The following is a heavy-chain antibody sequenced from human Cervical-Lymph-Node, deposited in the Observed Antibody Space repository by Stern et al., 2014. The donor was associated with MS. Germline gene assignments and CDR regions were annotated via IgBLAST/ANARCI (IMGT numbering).Heavy chain of an antibody. Sequence: VQLVESGGGLVKPGGSLRLSCAASGFTFSNAWMSWVRQAPGKGLEWVGRIKSKTDGGTTDYAAPVKGRFAISRYDSKNTLYLQMNSLKTEDTAVYYCTTLDYGGNTDYWGQGTLVTVSS. V-gene: IGHV3-15*01. CDR1: GFTFSNAW. CDR2: IKSKTDGGTT. CDR3: TTLDYGGNTDY. J-gene: IGHJ4*02. D-gene: IGHD4-23*01.